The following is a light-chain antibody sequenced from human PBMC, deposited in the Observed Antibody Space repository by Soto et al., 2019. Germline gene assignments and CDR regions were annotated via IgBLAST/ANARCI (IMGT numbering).Light chain of an antibody. J-gene: IGKJ2*01. CDR3: LQDANFPYT. CDR1: QGIGND. Sequence: AIQMTQSPSSLSASVGDRVTITCRASQGIGNDLAWYQQKPGKAPKLLIYAASSLQSGVPSRFSGSGSGTEFTLTISSLQPEDFAIFYCLQDANFPYTFGQGTKLDIK. CDR2: AAS. V-gene: IGKV1-6*02.